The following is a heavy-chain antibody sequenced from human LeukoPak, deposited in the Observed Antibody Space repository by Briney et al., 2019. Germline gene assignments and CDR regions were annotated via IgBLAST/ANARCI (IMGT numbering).Heavy chain of an antibody. D-gene: IGHD3-22*01. CDR2: IKQDGSEK. CDR3: ARDAYYDSSGYTKNFDY. V-gene: IGHV3-7*01. CDR1: GFTFSSYW. J-gene: IGHJ4*02. Sequence: GGSLRLSCAASGFTFSSYWVSWVRRAPGKGLEWVANIKQDGSEKYYVDSVKGRFTISRDNAKNSLYLQMNSLRAEDTAVYYCARDAYYDSSGYTKNFDYWGQGTLVTVSS.